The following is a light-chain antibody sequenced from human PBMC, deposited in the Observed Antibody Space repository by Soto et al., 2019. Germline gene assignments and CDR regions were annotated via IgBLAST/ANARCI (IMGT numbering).Light chain of an antibody. Sequence: EIVMRQSPATLSVSPGERATLSCRASQSVSSNLAWYQQKPGQAPRLLIYGASTRATGIPARFSGSGSGTEFTLTISSLQCEDFAVYYCQQYNNWPFTFGPGTKVDIK. CDR1: QSVSSN. CDR3: QQYNNWPFT. V-gene: IGKV3-15*01. J-gene: IGKJ3*01. CDR2: GAS.